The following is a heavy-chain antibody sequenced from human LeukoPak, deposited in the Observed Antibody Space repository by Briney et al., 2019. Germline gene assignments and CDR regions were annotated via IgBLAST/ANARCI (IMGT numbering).Heavy chain of an antibody. D-gene: IGHD6-19*01. CDR2: ISYDGSNK. V-gene: IGHV3-30*01. J-gene: IGHJ4*02. CDR1: GFTFSSYA. CDR3: ARDSSGWSFDY. Sequence: HPGGSLRLSCAASGFTFSSYAMHWVRQAPGKGLEWVAVISYDGSNKYYADSVKGRFTISRDNSKNTLYLQMNSLRAEDTAVYYCARDSSGWSFDYWGQGTLVTVSS.